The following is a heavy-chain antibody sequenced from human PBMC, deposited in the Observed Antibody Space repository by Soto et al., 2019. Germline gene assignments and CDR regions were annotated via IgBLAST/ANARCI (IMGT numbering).Heavy chain of an antibody. Sequence: PGESLKISCKGSGYSFTSYWIGWVRQMPGKGLEWMGIIYPGDSDTRYSPSFQGQVTISADKSISTAYLQWSSLKASDTAMYYCATHRLGYCSGGSCMPYYYYGIDVWGQGTTVTVSS. J-gene: IGHJ6*02. CDR1: GYSFTSYW. CDR3: ATHRLGYCSGGSCMPYYYYGIDV. V-gene: IGHV5-51*01. CDR2: IYPGDSDT. D-gene: IGHD2-15*01.